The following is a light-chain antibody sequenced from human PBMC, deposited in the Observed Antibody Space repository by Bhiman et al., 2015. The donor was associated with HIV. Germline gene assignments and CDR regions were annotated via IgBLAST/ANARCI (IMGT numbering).Light chain of an antibody. Sequence: SFELTQPPSVSVSPGQMARITCSADGLSEKFTYWYQQKSGQAPVLVIFEDTKRPAGVSHRFSASNSGRTATLNINWAQVEDEADYYCFSTDFNGHHFFGGGTKLTVL. CDR3: FSTDFNGHHF. CDR2: EDT. CDR1: GLSEKF. J-gene: IGLJ2*01. V-gene: IGLV3-10*01.